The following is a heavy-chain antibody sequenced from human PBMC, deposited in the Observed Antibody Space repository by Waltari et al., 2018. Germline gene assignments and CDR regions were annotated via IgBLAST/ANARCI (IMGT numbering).Heavy chain of an antibody. CDR3: AGARGYSGYDQTKYYYYYYMDV. J-gene: IGHJ6*03. Sequence: QVQLQESGSGLVKPSETLSLTCTVSGCSISSYYWSWNRQPPGQGLGWIGYIYYSGSTNYNPSLKSRVTISVDTSKNQFSLKLSSVTAADTAVYYCAGARGYSGYDQTKYYYYYYMDVWGKGTTVTVSS. CDR1: GCSISSYY. D-gene: IGHD5-12*01. CDR2: IYYSGST. V-gene: IGHV4-59*01.